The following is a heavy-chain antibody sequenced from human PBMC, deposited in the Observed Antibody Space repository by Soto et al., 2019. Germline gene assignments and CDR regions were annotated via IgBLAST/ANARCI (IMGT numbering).Heavy chain of an antibody. CDR2: MNPNSGNT. Sequence: ASVKVSCKASGYAFTRYDINWVRQATGQGLEWMGWMNPNSGNTGYAQKFQGRVTMTSDSSISTAYMEVSSLRFEDTTVYYCARAVNADAFDIWGQGTMVTVSS. J-gene: IGHJ3*02. V-gene: IGHV1-8*01. CDR3: ARAVNADAFDI. D-gene: IGHD3-10*01. CDR1: GYAFTRYD.